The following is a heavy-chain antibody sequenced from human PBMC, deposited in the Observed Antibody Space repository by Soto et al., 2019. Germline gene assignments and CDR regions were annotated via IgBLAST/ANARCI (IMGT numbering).Heavy chain of an antibody. CDR3: ARGLGYSSDNWFDP. CDR2: INPNSGNT. V-gene: IGHV1-8*02. Sequence: VASVKVSCKASGYTFTSYAMHWVRQAPGQRLEWMGWINPNSGNTGYVQKFQGRVTMTRDTSISTAYMELSSLRSEDTAVYYCARGLGYSSDNWFDPWGQGTLVTVSS. D-gene: IGHD6-19*01. CDR1: GYTFTSYA. J-gene: IGHJ5*02.